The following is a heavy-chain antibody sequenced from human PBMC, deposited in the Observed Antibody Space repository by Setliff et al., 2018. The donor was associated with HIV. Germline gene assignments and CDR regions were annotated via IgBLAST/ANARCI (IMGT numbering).Heavy chain of an antibody. CDR1: GVSISTSGYY. V-gene: IGHV4-39*07. CDR3: VKEEFSSVGTSASHI. CDR2: FHSSGST. J-gene: IGHJ3*02. D-gene: IGHD1-1*01. Sequence: PSETLSLTCNVSGVSISTSGYYWGWIRQPPGKGLEWIGSFHSSGSTSYNPSLRSRVIISLDTSKNHLSLKLRSVTAEDTATYFCVKEEFSSVGTSASHIWGQGTVVTVSS.